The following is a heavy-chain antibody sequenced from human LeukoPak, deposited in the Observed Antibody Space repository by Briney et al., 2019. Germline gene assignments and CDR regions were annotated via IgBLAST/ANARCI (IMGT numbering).Heavy chain of an antibody. CDR1: GFTFSSYA. D-gene: IGHD6-19*01. CDR3: AKAETVAVAGWDY. J-gene: IGHJ4*02. CDR2: ISGSGGST. Sequence: PTGGSLRLSCAASGFTFSSYAMSWVRQAPGKGLEWVSAISGSGGSTYYADSVKGRFTISRDNSKNTLYLQMNSLRAEDTAVYYCAKAETVAVAGWDYWGQGTLVTVSS. V-gene: IGHV3-23*01.